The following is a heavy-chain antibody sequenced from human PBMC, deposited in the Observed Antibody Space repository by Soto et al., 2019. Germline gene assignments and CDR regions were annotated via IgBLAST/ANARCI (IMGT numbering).Heavy chain of an antibody. J-gene: IGHJ3*02. Sequence: GGSLRLSCAASGFTFSSYAMHWVRQAPGKGLEWVAVISYDGSNKYYADSVKGRFTISRDNSKNTLYLQMNSLRAEDTAVYYCARDGHSDAFDIWGQGTMVTVSS. CDR2: ISYDGSNK. V-gene: IGHV3-30-3*01. CDR3: ARDGHSDAFDI. CDR1: GFTFSSYA.